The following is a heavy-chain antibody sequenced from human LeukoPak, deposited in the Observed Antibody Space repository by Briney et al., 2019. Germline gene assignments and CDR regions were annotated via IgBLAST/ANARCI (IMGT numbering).Heavy chain of an antibody. CDR1: GGTFSSYA. V-gene: IGHV1-69*04. D-gene: IGHD6-19*01. CDR2: VIPILGIA. Sequence: SVKVSCKASGGTFSSYAISWVRQAPGQGLEWMGRVIPILGIANYAQKFQGRVTITADKSTSTAYMELSSLRSEDTAVYYCARGLIAVAGTLDYWGQGTLVTVSS. J-gene: IGHJ4*02. CDR3: ARGLIAVAGTLDY.